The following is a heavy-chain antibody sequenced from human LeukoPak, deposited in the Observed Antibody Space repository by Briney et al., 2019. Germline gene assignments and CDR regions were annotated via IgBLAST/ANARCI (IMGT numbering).Heavy chain of an antibody. CDR2: INPNSGGT. V-gene: IGHV1-2*02. CDR1: GYTFTRYY. D-gene: IGHD6-19*01. J-gene: IGHJ4*02. CDR3: ARGIQEWLVSKEGDY. Sequence: ASVKVSCKASGYTFTRYYMHWVRQAPGQGLEWMGWINPNSGGTNYAQKFQGRVTMTRDTSISTAYMDLSRLRSDDTAVYYCARGIQEWLVSKEGDYWGQGTLVTVSS.